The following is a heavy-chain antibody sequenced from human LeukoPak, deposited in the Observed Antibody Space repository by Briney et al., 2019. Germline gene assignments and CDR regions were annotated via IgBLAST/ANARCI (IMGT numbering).Heavy chain of an antibody. CDR1: GLTFSTYW. J-gene: IGHJ6*03. Sequence: GGSLRLSCAASGLTFSTYWMHWVRQAPGKGLVWVSRINSDGSITNYADSVKGRFTISRDNAKNTLYLQMNSLRAEDTAVYYCARDGYSSSWYGGYYYYYYMDVWGKGTTVTVSS. CDR3: ARDGYSSSWYGGYYYYYYMDV. V-gene: IGHV3-74*01. CDR2: INSDGSIT. D-gene: IGHD6-13*01.